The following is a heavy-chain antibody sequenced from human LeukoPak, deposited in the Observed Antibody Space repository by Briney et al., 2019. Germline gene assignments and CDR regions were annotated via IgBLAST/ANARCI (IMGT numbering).Heavy chain of an antibody. D-gene: IGHD3/OR15-3a*01. V-gene: IGHV5-51*01. J-gene: IGHJ4*02. CDR2: IFPGDSDT. Sequence: GESLKISCKTSGFTFTTHWIAWVRQMPGEGLESMGIIFPGDSDTNYSPSFQGQVTISADKSTNTAYLQWSSLKASDTAMYYCARYYFWTGSYFFDYWGQGTLVTVSS. CDR1: GFTFTTHW. CDR3: ARYYFWTGSYFFDY.